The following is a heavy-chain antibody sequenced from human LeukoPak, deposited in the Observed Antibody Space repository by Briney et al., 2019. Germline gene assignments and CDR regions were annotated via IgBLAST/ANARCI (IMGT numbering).Heavy chain of an antibody. CDR3: ARSTTVTTRVLYYYGMDV. CDR2: IIAILGIA. J-gene: IGHJ6*02. CDR1: GGTFTSYA. Sequence: SVKVSCKASGGTFTSYAISWVRQAPEQGLEWMGRIIAILGIANYAQKFQGRVTITADKSTSTAYMELSSLRSEDTAVYYCARSTTVTTRVLYYYGMDVWGQGTTVTVSS. V-gene: IGHV1-69*04. D-gene: IGHD4-17*01.